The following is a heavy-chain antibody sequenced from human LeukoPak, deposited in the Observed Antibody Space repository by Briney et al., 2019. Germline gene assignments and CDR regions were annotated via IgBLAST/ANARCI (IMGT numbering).Heavy chain of an antibody. Sequence: ASVKVSCKASGYTFTSYDINWVRQATGQGLEWMGWMNPNSGNTGYALKFQGRVTMTRDTSINTAYMELDSLRSDDTAVYYCARDGFWSGSNGMYYFDYWGQGTLVTVSS. V-gene: IGHV1-8*01. CDR3: ARDGFWSGSNGMYYFDY. J-gene: IGHJ4*02. CDR2: MNPNSGNT. CDR1: GYTFTSYD. D-gene: IGHD3-3*01.